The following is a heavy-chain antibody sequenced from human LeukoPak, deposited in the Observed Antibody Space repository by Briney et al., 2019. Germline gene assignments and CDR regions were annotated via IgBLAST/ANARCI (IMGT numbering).Heavy chain of an antibody. CDR3: ARVKSYYYDTSDKDAFDI. V-gene: IGHV1-8*03. Sequence: ASVKVSCKASGYTFTSYDINWVRQATGQGLEWMGWMNPNSGNTGYAQKFQGRVTITRNTSISTAYMELSSLRSEDTAVYYCARVKSYYYDTSDKDAFDIWGQGTMVTVSS. J-gene: IGHJ3*02. CDR2: MNPNSGNT. CDR1: GYTFTSYD. D-gene: IGHD3-22*01.